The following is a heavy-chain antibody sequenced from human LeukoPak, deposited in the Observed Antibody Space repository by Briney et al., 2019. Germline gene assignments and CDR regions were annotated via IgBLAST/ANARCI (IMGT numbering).Heavy chain of an antibody. CDR1: GFTFDDYA. J-gene: IGHJ4*02. CDR3: AEDRVGATLYYFDY. CDR2: ISWNSGSI. Sequence: GRSLRLSCAASGFTFDDYAMHWVRQAPGKGLEWVSGISWNSGSIGYADSVKGRFTISRDNAKNSLYLQMNSLRAEDTALYYCAEDRVGATLYYFDYWGQGTLVTVSS. V-gene: IGHV3-9*01. D-gene: IGHD1-26*01.